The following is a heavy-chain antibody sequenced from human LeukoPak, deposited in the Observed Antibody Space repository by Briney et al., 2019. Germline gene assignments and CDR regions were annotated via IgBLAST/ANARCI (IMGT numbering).Heavy chain of an antibody. CDR3: ARGGRYFDWLLPYYYYYMDV. Sequence: ASVKVSCKASGYTFITYGITWVRQAPGQGLEWMGWITPYNGDTNYAQNLQDRVTMTTDTSTSTAYMELRSLRSDDTAVYYCARGGRYFDWLLPYYYYYMDVWGKGTTVTVSS. J-gene: IGHJ6*03. D-gene: IGHD3-9*01. V-gene: IGHV1-18*01. CDR2: ITPYNGDT. CDR1: GYTFITYG.